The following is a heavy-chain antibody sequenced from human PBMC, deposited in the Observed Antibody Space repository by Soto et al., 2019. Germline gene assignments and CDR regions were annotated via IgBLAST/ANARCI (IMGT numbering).Heavy chain of an antibody. CDR3: ARLVTYSSSWTDAFDI. J-gene: IGHJ3*02. CDR1: GYSFTSYW. Sequence: GESLKISCKGSGYSFTSYWIGWVRQMPGKGLEWMGIIYPGDSDTRYSPSFQGQVTISADKSISTAYLQWSSLKASDTAMYYCARLVTYSSSWTDAFDIWAQGTMVTVSS. CDR2: IYPGDSDT. D-gene: IGHD6-13*01. V-gene: IGHV5-51*01.